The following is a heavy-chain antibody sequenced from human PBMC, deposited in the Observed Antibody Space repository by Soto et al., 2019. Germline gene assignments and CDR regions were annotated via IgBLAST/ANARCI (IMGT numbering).Heavy chain of an antibody. Sequence: GGSLRLSCAASGCTCRTFGRNWVRQALGKRPEWVSYISSDSSTINYADSVKGRFTISRDNSKNTLYLQMNSLRAEDTAVYYCAKDQRRITGIFAYWGQGTLVTVSS. CDR3: AKDQRRITGIFAY. CDR2: ISSDSSTI. J-gene: IGHJ4*02. V-gene: IGHV3-48*01. D-gene: IGHD1-20*01. CDR1: GCTCRTFG.